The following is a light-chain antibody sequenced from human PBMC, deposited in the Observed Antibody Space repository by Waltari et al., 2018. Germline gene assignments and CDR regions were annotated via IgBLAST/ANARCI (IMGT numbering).Light chain of an antibody. CDR2: RAS. J-gene: IGKJ1*01. V-gene: IGKV3-20*01. Sequence: EIVLTQSPGTASLSPGERVTLSCRAIQTVGSSSLAWYQQKPGQAPRLVIYRASRRATGIPDRCSGSGSGTDFSLTISRLEPEDFAVYYCQQHGTLPATFGQGTKVEIK. CDR3: QQHGTLPAT. CDR1: QTVGSSS.